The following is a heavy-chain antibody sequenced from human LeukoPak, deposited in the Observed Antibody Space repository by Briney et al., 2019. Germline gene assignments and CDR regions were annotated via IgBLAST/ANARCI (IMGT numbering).Heavy chain of an antibody. Sequence: GGSLRLSCAGSGFTFSRFGMHWVRQAPGKGLEWVAFIRYDGSNKYYADSVQGRFIISRDNSKDTLYLHMNSLRAEDTAVYYCAKDHVEGSGGDYYYYYLDVWGKGITVTMSS. CDR1: GFTFSRFG. J-gene: IGHJ6*03. CDR2: IRYDGSNK. D-gene: IGHD3-16*01. CDR3: AKDHVEGSGGDYYYYYLDV. V-gene: IGHV3-30*02.